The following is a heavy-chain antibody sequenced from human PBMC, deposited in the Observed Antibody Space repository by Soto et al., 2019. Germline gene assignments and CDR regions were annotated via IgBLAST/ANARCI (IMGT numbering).Heavy chain of an antibody. V-gene: IGHV3-53*04. CDR1: GFPVSSNY. CDR3: ARDRQSSGWLDAFDI. J-gene: IGHJ3*02. Sequence: EVQLVESGGGLVQPGGSLRLSCAAYGFPVSSNYMSWVRQATWKGLEWVSVIFTGGSTYYADSVKGRFNISRHSSMNTVYLQMDSLKAEDTAVYYCARDRQSSGWLDAFDIWGQGTKVTVSS. D-gene: IGHD6-19*01. CDR2: IFTGGST.